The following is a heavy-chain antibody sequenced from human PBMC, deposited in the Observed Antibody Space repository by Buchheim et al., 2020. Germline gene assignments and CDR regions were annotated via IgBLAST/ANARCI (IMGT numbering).Heavy chain of an antibody. CDR1: GGSFSGYY. CDR3: ARTGYTYYYDSSGYYDYFDY. CDR2: INHSGST. Sequence: QVQLQQWGAGLLKPSETLSLTCAVSGGSFSGYYWSWIRQPPGKGLEWIGEINHSGSTNYNPSLKSRVTISVDTSKNQFSLKLSSVTAADTAVYYCARTGYTYYYDSSGYYDYFDYWGQGTL. D-gene: IGHD3-22*01. V-gene: IGHV4-34*01. J-gene: IGHJ4*02.